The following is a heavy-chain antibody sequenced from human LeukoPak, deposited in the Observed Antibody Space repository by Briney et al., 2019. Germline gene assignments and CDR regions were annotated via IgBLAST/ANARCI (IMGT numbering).Heavy chain of an antibody. D-gene: IGHD2-21*01. V-gene: IGHV3-15*01. CDR3: TTDRLTIPGAAHYYYYMDV. Sequence: AGGSLRLSCAASGFTFSNAWMSWVRQAPGKGLEWVGRIKSKTDGGTTDYAAPVKGRFTISRDDSKNTLYLQMNSLKTEDTAVYYCTTDRLTIPGAAHYYYYMDVWGKGTTVTVSS. CDR2: IKSKTDGGTT. J-gene: IGHJ6*03. CDR1: GFTFSNAW.